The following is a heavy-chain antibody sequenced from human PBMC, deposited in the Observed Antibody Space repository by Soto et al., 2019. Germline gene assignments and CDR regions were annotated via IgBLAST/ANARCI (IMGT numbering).Heavy chain of an antibody. CDR3: ARRWG. D-gene: IGHD1-26*01. Sequence: EVQLVESGGGLSQLGGPLSLPVAAPDFTASSNYISWVRQAPGKGPEWVALIYSGGTTHYAESVKGRFTISRDKSKNTLYLQMNSLRAEDTAVYYCARRWGWGHGTMVTVSS. CDR2: IYSGGTT. CDR1: DFTASSNY. J-gene: IGHJ3*01. V-gene: IGHV3-66*01.